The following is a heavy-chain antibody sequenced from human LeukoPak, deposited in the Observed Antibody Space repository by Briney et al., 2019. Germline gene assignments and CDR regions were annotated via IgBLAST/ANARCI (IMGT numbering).Heavy chain of an antibody. CDR3: AKDYNSGYCTNGVCYILDY. D-gene: IGHD2-8*01. CDR2: ISGSGGST. V-gene: IGHV3-23*01. J-gene: IGHJ4*02. Sequence: QAGGSLRLSCAASGFTFSSYAMSWVRRAPGKGLEWVSAISGSGGSTYYADSVKGRFTISRDNSKNTLYLQMNSLRAEDTAVYYCAKDYNSGYCTNGVCYILDYWGQGTLVTVSS. CDR1: GFTFSSYA.